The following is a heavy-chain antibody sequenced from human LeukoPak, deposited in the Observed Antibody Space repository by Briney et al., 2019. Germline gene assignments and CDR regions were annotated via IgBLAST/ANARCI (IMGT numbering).Heavy chain of an antibody. CDR3: ARDPLNGSGSYYKANWFDP. CDR1: GFTFSSYS. D-gene: IGHD3-10*01. CDR2: ISSSSSYI. Sequence: GGSLRLSCAASGFTFSSYSMNWVRQAPGKGLEWVSSISSSSSYIYYADSVKGRFTISRDNAKDSLYLQMNSLRAEDTAVYYCARDPLNGSGSYYKANWFDPWGQGTLVTVSS. J-gene: IGHJ5*02. V-gene: IGHV3-21*01.